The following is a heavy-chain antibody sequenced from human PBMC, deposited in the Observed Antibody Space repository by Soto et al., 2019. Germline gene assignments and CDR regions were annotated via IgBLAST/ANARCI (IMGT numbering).Heavy chain of an antibody. D-gene: IGHD1-26*01. Sequence: EVQLLESGGGLVQPGGSLRLSCAAYGFTFSSYAMSWVRQAPGKGQEWVSAISGSGGSTYYADSVKGRFTISRDNSKNRLYLQMNSLRAEDTAVYYCAKKNDGSSGGGLDYWGQGTLVTVSS. CDR3: AKKNDGSSGGGLDY. V-gene: IGHV3-23*01. J-gene: IGHJ4*02. CDR2: ISGSGGST. CDR1: GFTFSSYA.